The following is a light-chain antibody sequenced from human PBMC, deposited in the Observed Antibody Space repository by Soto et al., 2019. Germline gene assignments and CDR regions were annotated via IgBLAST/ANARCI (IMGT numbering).Light chain of an antibody. CDR3: QTWGTGIWV. V-gene: IGLV4-69*01. J-gene: IGLJ3*02. CDR1: SGHSSYA. CDR2: LDSDGSH. Sequence: QPVLTQSPSASASLGASVKLTCTLSSGHSSYAIAWHQQQPEKGPRYLMKLDSDGSHSKGDGIPDRFSGSSSGAERYLTISSLQSEDEADYYCQTWGTGIWVFGGGTMVTVL.